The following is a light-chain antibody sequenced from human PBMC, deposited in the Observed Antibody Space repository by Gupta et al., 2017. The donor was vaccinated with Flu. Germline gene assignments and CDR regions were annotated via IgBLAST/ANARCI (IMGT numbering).Light chain of an antibody. CDR1: QSVFGDSDNKNY. V-gene: IGKV4-1*01. CDR3: QQDDSSPYT. J-gene: IGKJ2*01. CDR2: WSS. Sequence: DIVITHSPEYLAVSLGDRATINCKSSQSVFGDSDNKNYLAWYQQKPGRPPKVLFYWSSTRESGVPDRFGGRGSETDFTLTISSLQAEDVAVYYCQQDDSSPYTFGQGTRLEI.